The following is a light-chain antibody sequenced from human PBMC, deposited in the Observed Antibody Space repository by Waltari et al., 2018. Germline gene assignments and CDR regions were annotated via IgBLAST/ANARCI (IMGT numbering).Light chain of an antibody. Sequence: IQLTQSPSSLSASVGDRVTITCRASQDINSFLAWYQQKPEKAPKVRIYSASTLQSGVPSRFSGSGSGTEFTLTISSLQPEDFATYYCQHFKSYPLTFGGGTKVEIK. J-gene: IGKJ4*01. CDR2: SAS. CDR3: QHFKSYPLT. CDR1: QDINSF. V-gene: IGKV1-9*01.